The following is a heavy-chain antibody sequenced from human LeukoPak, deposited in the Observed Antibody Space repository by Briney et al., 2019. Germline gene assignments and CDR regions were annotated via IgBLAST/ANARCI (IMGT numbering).Heavy chain of an antibody. V-gene: IGHV4-4*07. D-gene: IGHD6-13*01. CDR2: IYTSGST. CDR3: ARALNSSSRRNLSDY. Sequence: PSETLSLTCTVSGGSISSYYWSWIRQPTGKGLEWIGRIYTSGSTNYNPSLKSRVTMSVDTSKNQFSLKLSSVTAADTAVYYCARALNSSSRRNLSDYWGQGTLVTVSS. J-gene: IGHJ4*02. CDR1: GGSISSYY.